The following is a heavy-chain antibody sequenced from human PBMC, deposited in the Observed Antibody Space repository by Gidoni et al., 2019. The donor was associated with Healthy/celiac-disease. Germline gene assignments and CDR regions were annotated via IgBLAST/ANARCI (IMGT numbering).Heavy chain of an antibody. CDR1: GFTFSSYW. V-gene: IGHV3-7*01. Sequence: EVQLVESGGGLVQPGGSLRLSCAASGFTFSSYWMSWVRQAPGKGLEWVANIKQDGSEKYYVDSVKGRFTISRDNAKNSLYLQMNSLRAEDTAVYYCARRLLNRPWYYFDYWGQGTLVTVSS. D-gene: IGHD2-8*01. CDR3: ARRLLNRPWYYFDY. J-gene: IGHJ4*02. CDR2: IKQDGSEK.